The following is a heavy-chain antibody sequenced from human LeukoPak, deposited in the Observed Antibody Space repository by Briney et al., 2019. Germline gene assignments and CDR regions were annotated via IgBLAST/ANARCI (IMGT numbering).Heavy chain of an antibody. CDR1: GGSFSGYY. V-gene: IGHV4-34*01. CDR2: INHSGST. Sequence: SETLSLTCAVHGGSFSGYYWSWIRQPPGKGLEWIGEINHSGSTNYNPSLKSRVTISVDTSKNQFSLKLSSVTAADTAVYYCARGRVYLYYFDYWGQGTLVTVSS. CDR3: ARGRVYLYYFDY. D-gene: IGHD5/OR15-5a*01. J-gene: IGHJ4*02.